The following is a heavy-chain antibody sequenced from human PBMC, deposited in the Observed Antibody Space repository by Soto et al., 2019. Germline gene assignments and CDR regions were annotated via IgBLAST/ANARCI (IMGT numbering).Heavy chain of an antibody. D-gene: IGHD3-3*01. CDR2: IYPSDSET. V-gene: IGHV5-51*01. J-gene: IGHJ4*02. CDR1: GYNFADYL. Sequence: GASQKISCKASGYNFADYLIAWGRQMPEKGLELIGIIYPSDSETRYRPFFHGQVTISADKSISSAYLQWRSLRASDTAMYYCARGGVSTRTFDYWGQGTPVTVSS. CDR3: ARGGVSTRTFDY.